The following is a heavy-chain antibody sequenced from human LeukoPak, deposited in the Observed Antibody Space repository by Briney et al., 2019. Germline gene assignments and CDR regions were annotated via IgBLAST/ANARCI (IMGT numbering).Heavy chain of an antibody. V-gene: IGHV1-69*13. CDR3: ARDSPKEYTVIYYYGMDV. CDR2: IIPIFGTA. J-gene: IGHJ6*02. CDR1: GGTFSSYA. Sequence: SVKVSCKASGGTFSSYAISWVRQAPGQGLKWMGGIIPIFGTANYAQKFQGRVTITADESTSTAYMELSSLRSEDTAVYYCARDSPKEYTVIYYYGMDVWGQGTTVTVSS. D-gene: IGHD4-17*01.